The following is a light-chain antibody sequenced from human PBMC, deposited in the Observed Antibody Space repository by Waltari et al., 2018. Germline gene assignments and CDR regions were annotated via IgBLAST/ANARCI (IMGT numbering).Light chain of an antibody. Sequence: QSVLTQPPSASGTPGQRVTISCSGTRSNIGSNYLYWYQPLPGTAPKLPIYRNKHRPSVVPDRFSGSQSGTSASLAISGLRSEDEADYYCAACDDSLSGRVFGGGTKVTVL. J-gene: IGLJ3*02. CDR2: RNK. V-gene: IGLV1-47*01. CDR1: RSNIGSNY. CDR3: AACDDSLSGRV.